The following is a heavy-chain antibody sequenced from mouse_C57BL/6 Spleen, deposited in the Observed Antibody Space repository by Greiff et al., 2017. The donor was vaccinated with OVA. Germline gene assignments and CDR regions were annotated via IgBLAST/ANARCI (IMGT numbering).Heavy chain of an antibody. CDR1: GYTFTSYW. V-gene: IGHV1-53*01. Sequence: QVQLQQPGTELVKPGASVKLSCKASGYTFTSYWMPWVKQRPGQGLEWIGNINPSNGGTNYNEKFKSKATLTVDKSSSTAYMQLSSLTSEDSAVYYCARGGEARYFHRFAYWGQGTLVTVSA. CDR2: INPSNGGT. CDR3: ARGGEARYFHRFAY. J-gene: IGHJ3*01. D-gene: IGHD2-12*01.